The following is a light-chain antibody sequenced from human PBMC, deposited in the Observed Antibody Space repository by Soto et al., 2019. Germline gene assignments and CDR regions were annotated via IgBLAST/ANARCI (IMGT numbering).Light chain of an antibody. CDR3: CSYAGSSNV. CDR2: EVS. Sequence: QSALTQPASVSGSPGQSITISCTGTSSDVGSYNLVSWYQQHPGKAPKLMIYEVSKRPSGVSNRFSGSKSGNTASLTISGLQAEGEADYYCCSYAGSSNVFGTGTKLTVL. J-gene: IGLJ1*01. CDR1: SSDVGSYNL. V-gene: IGLV2-23*02.